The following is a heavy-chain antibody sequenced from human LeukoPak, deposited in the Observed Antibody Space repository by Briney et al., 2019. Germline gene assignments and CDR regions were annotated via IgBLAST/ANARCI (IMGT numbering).Heavy chain of an antibody. D-gene: IGHD2-21*02. J-gene: IGHJ4*02. CDR3: AKDRAYCGGDCYPGSDFDY. CDR1: GFTFSSYA. V-gene: IGHV3-23*01. CDR2: ISGSGGST. Sequence: GGSLRLSCAASGFTFSSYAMSWVRQAQGKGLEWVSAISGSGGSTYYADSVKGRFTISRDNSKNTLYLQMNSLRAEDTAVYYCAKDRAYCGGDCYPGSDFDYWGQGTLVTVSS.